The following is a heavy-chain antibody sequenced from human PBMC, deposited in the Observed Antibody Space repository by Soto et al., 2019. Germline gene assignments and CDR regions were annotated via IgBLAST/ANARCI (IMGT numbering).Heavy chain of an antibody. CDR3: VRVSCGGGSCSLTSRYHYYVFDV. CDR1: DGSFSGYY. V-gene: IGHV4-34*02. CDR2: ISHSGNT. Sequence: QVQLEQWGAGLLKPSETLSLTCAVYDGSFSGYYWSWVRLSPGKGLERIGEISHSGNTNYSPSLKSRVTISVDTSKNHFSLNLRSVTAADTGVYYFVRVSCGGGSCSLTSRYHYYVFDVWGQGTTVTVSS. J-gene: IGHJ6*02. D-gene: IGHD2-15*01.